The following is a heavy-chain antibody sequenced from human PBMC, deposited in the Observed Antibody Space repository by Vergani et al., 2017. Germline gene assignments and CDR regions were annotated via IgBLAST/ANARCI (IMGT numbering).Heavy chain of an antibody. Sequence: QVQLQESGPGLVKPSETLSLTCTVSGGSISSYYWSWIRQPPGKGLEWIGYIDTSGSTNYNPSLKSRVTISVDTSKNPFSLKLGSVTAADTALYYCARPIHYYDSSGYSEIFDYWGEGTLVTVSS. V-gene: IGHV4-4*09. CDR3: ARPIHYYDSSGYSEIFDY. CDR2: IDTSGST. J-gene: IGHJ4*02. D-gene: IGHD3-22*01. CDR1: GGSISSYY.